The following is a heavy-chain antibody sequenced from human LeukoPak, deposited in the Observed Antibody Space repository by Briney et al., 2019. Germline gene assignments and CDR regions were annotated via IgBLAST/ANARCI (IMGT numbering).Heavy chain of an antibody. J-gene: IGHJ6*02. CDR3: ARDDQIAVMDV. CDR2: ISSSSSYI. D-gene: IGHD2-21*01. Sequence: GGSLRLSCAASGFTFSSYSMNWVRQAPGKGLEWVSSISSSSSYIYYADSVKGRFTISRDNAKNSLYLQMNSLRAEDTAVYYCARDDQIAVMDVWGQGTTVTVSS. CDR1: GFTFSSYS. V-gene: IGHV3-21*01.